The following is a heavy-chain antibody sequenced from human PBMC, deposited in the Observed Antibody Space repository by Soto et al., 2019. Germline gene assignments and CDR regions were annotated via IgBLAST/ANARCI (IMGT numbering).Heavy chain of an antibody. Sequence: GDSVKVYFKASGYPFSDYYIHLVRQAPGQGLEWMGWMNPNSGGTKYAPKFQGGVTMTRDTSITTAYMELSRLRSGDTAVYYCAREPATAKPEGVDFWGQGTMVTVSS. CDR1: GYPFSDYY. V-gene: IGHV1-2*02. CDR3: AREPATAKPEGVDF. J-gene: IGHJ4*02. CDR2: MNPNSGGT. D-gene: IGHD1-1*01.